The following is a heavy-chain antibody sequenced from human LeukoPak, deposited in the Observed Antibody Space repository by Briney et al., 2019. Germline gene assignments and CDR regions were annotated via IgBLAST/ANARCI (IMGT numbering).Heavy chain of an antibody. Sequence: GGSLRLSCAASGFTFGSYGMHWVRQAPGKGLEWVAVISYDGSNKYYADSVKGRFTISRDNSKNTLYLQMNSLRAEDTAVYYCAKAVDIVVVVAAVDYWGQGTLVTVSS. D-gene: IGHD2-15*01. CDR1: GFTFGSYG. CDR3: AKAVDIVVVVAAVDY. CDR2: ISYDGSNK. J-gene: IGHJ4*02. V-gene: IGHV3-30*18.